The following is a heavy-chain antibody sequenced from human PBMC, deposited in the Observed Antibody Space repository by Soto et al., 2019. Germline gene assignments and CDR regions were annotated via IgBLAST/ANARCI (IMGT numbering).Heavy chain of an antibody. CDR3: AFCPRALGPYGDYGPDY. J-gene: IGHJ4*02. Sequence: QVQLQESGPGLVKPSETLSLTCAVSGYSISSGYYWGWIRQPPGKGLEWIGSIYHSGSTYYNPSLKSRVTISVDTSKNQFSLKLSSVTAADTAVYYCAFCPRALGPYGDYGPDYWGQGTLVTVSS. D-gene: IGHD4-17*01. V-gene: IGHV4-38-2*01. CDR2: IYHSGST. CDR1: GYSISSGYY.